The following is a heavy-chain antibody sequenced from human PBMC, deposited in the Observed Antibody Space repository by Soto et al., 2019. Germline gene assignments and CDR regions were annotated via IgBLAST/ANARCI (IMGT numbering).Heavy chain of an antibody. D-gene: IGHD3-10*01. J-gene: IGHJ4*02. CDR2: LISSGSST. V-gene: IGHV3-23*01. CDR3: AKHSASGGGFDY. CDR1: GITFSSHA. Sequence: EVQLLESGGGLVQAGGSLRLSCAASGITFSSHAMTWVRQSPGRGLEWVSLISSGSSTYYADSVKGRFSISRDNSKSTLFLQMNSLRAEETAIYYCAKHSASGGGFDYWGQGTLVTVSS.